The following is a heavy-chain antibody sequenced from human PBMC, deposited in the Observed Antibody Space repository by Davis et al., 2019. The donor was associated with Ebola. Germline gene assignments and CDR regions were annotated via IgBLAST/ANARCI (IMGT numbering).Heavy chain of an antibody. V-gene: IGHV4-39*07. CDR2: IYYSGST. J-gene: IGHJ5*02. CDR1: GGSISSSSYY. D-gene: IGHD3-3*01. Sequence: PSETLSLTCTVSGGSISSSSYYWGWIRQPPGKGLEWIGSIYYSGSTYYNPSLKSRVTISVDTSKNQFSLKLSSVTAADTAVYHCARVIGDDFWSGYYQYNWFDPWGQGTLVTVSS. CDR3: ARVIGDDFWSGYYQYNWFDP.